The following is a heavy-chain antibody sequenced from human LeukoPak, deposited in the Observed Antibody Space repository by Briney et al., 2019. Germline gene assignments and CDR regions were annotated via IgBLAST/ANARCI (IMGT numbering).Heavy chain of an antibody. V-gene: IGHV5-51*01. D-gene: IGHD2-8*01. CDR1: GYGFTSYW. CDR3: ARRVFLGDAFDI. CDR2: IYPGDSDT. J-gene: IGHJ3*02. Sequence: GEALKISFKGSGYGFTSYWIGWVRPMPGRGREGMGMIYPGDSDTRYSPSFQGQVTISADKSISTAYLQWSSLKASDTAMYYCARRVFLGDAFDIWGQGTMVTVSS.